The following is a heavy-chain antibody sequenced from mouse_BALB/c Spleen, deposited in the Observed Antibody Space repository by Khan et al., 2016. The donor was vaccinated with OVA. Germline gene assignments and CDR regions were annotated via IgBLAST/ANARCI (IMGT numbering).Heavy chain of an antibody. CDR2: ISYSGNT. J-gene: IGHJ2*01. CDR1: GYSITSDYA. D-gene: IGHD1-1*01. V-gene: IGHV3-2*02. CDR3: ARVYGGDFDY. Sequence: VQLKESGPGLVKPSQPLSLTCTVTGYSITSDYAWNWIRQFPGNKLEWMGFISYSGNTNYNPSLKSRISITRDTSKNQFFLQLNSVTTEDTATYYCARVYGGDFDYWGQGTTLTVSS.